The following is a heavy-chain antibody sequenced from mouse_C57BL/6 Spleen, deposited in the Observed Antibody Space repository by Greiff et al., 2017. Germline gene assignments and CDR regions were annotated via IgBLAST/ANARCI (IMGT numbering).Heavy chain of an antibody. J-gene: IGHJ1*03. Sequence: QVQLQQSGAELVRPGASVTLSCKASGYTFPDYEMHWVKQTPVHGLEWIGAIDPETGGTAYNQKFKGKAILTADKSSSTAYMELRRLTSEDSAVYYCTRGGYWYFDVWGTGTTVTVSS. V-gene: IGHV1-15*01. D-gene: IGHD1-1*02. CDR2: IDPETGGT. CDR1: GYTFPDYE. CDR3: TRGGYWYFDV.